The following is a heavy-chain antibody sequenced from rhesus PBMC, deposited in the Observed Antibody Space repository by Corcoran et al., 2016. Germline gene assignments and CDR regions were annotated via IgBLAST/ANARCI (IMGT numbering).Heavy chain of an antibody. Sequence: EVQLVDSGAGLVQPGGSLRLSCVSSGFPFSTYWIFWVRQAPGKGLDWVARIKTKVDGETKDYAASVKGRFTISRDDSKNTLYLQMNSLKTEDTAVYYCTTVDYWGPGILVTVSS. J-gene: IGHJ4*01. V-gene: IGHV3-30*02. CDR2: IKTKVDGETK. CDR3: TTVDY. CDR1: GFPFSTYW.